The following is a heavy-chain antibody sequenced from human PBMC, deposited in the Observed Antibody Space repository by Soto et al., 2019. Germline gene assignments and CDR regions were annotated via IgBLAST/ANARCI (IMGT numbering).Heavy chain of an antibody. J-gene: IGHJ3*02. CDR1: GFTFSSYA. CDR3: AKDSSGWYDAFDI. V-gene: IGHV3-23*01. CDR2: ISGSGGST. D-gene: IGHD6-19*01. Sequence: EVQLLESGGGLVQPGGSLRLSCAASGFTFSSYAMSWVRQAPGKGLEWVSAISGSGGSTYYADSVKGRFTISRDNTKNTLYLQMNSLRAEDTTVYYCAKDSSGWYDAFDIWGQGTMVTVSS.